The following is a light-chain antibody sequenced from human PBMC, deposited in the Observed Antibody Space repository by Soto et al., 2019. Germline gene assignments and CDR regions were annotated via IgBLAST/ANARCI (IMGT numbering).Light chain of an antibody. V-gene: IGKV3-20*01. J-gene: IGKJ1*01. CDR3: QQYGGSPQT. Sequence: EIVLTRSPGTLALSPGEGATLSCRASQSVSKYLAWYQQKPGQAPRLLIYGASSRATGIPDSFSGSGSGTDFTLTISRLEPEDFAVYYCQQYGGSPQTFGQGTKVDIK. CDR1: QSVSKY. CDR2: GAS.